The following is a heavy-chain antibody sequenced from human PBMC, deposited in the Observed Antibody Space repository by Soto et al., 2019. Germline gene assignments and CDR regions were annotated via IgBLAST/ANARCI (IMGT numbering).Heavy chain of an antibody. J-gene: IGHJ4*02. CDR2: IYYGGNT. D-gene: IGHD3-22*01. CDR1: GGSISSSSYY. V-gene: IGHV4-39*07. CDR3: ARQSHANDDSSGHYPY. Sequence: SETLSLTCTVSGGSISSSSYYWGWIRQPPGKGLEWIGSIYYGGNTYYNPSLKSRVTISVDTSKNQFSLKLSSVTAADTAVYYCARQSHANDDSSGHYPYWGQGTLVTVSS.